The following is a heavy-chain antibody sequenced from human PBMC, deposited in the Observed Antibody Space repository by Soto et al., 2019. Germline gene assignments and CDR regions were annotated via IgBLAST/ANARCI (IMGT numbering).Heavy chain of an antibody. CDR3: ARGTTYYYGSGN. V-gene: IGHV1-69*02. Sequence: QVQLVQSGAEVKKPGSSVKVSCKASGGTFSSYTISWVRQAPGQGLEWMGRIIPILGIANYAQKFQGRVTIXAXXSTSTGYMELSSLRSEDTAVYYCARGTTYYYGSGNWGQGTLVTVSS. CDR2: IIPILGIA. J-gene: IGHJ4*02. CDR1: GGTFSSYT. D-gene: IGHD3-10*01.